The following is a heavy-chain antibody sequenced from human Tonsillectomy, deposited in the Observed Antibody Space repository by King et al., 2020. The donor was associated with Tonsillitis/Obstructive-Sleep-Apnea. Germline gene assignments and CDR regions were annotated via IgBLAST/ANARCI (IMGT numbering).Heavy chain of an antibody. CDR1: GYTFIDYY. Sequence: QLVQSGAEVKKPGASVKVSCKASGYTFIDYYLHWVRQAPGQGLEWVGWIKPKSGGTNYAQKFQGRVTMTRDTSISTAYMELSRLWSDDTAVYFWARPGWDYGSDPVGMDVWGQGTTVTVSS. J-gene: IGHJ6*02. CDR2: IKPKSGGT. D-gene: IGHD3-10*01. CDR3: ARPGWDYGSDPVGMDV. V-gene: IGHV1-2*02.